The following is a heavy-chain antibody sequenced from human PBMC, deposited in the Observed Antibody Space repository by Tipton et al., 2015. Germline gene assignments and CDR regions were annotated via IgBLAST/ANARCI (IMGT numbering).Heavy chain of an antibody. D-gene: IGHD3-10*01. Sequence: TLSLTCTVSGGSISSYYWSWIRQPAGRGLEWIGLIYTSDSTKYNPSLKSRVTMSVDTSKNQFSLKLSSVTAADTAVYYCARGYGRMVRGVHFDYWGQGTLVTVSS. CDR3: ARGYGRMVRGVHFDY. CDR1: GGSISSYY. J-gene: IGHJ4*02. V-gene: IGHV4-4*07. CDR2: IYTSDST.